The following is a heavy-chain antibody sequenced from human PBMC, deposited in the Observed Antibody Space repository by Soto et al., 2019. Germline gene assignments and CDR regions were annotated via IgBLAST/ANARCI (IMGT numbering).Heavy chain of an antibody. V-gene: IGHV3-23*01. J-gene: IGHJ4*02. CDR2: ISGSGAYT. CDR3: ARDRHPYSTKYYFDY. CDR1: GFTFSTYA. Sequence: GGSLRLSCAAYGFTFSTYALNWVRQPPGKGLEWVSSISGSGAYTYYADSVQGRFTISRDNSKNTLSLQMNSLRAEDTAVYYCARDRHPYSTKYYFDYWGQGSLVTV. D-gene: IGHD2-8*01.